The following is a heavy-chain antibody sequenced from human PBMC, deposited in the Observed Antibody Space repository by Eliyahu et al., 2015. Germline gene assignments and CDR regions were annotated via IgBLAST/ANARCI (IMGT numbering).Heavy chain of an antibody. J-gene: IGHJ5*02. D-gene: IGHD3-3*01. CDR1: GFTFSSYS. Sequence: LSCAASGFTFSSYSMNWVRQAPGKGLEWVXSISSSSSYIYYADSVKGRFTISRDNAKNSLYLQMNSLRAEDTAVYYCAREAPRRSGLNWFDPWGQGTLVTVSS. CDR3: AREAPRRSGLNWFDP. CDR2: ISSSSSYI. V-gene: IGHV3-21*01.